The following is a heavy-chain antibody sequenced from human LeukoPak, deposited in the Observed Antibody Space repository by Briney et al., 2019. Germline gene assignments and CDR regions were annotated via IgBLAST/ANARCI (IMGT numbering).Heavy chain of an antibody. V-gene: IGHV4-39*07. CDR1: GGSISSSSYY. Sequence: SETLSLTCTVSGGSISSSSYYWGWIRQPPGKGLEWIGSIYYSGSTNYNPSLKSRVTISVDTSKNQFSLKLSSVTAADTAVYYCARGRGGWYFYFDYWGQGTLVTVSS. CDR2: IYYSGST. D-gene: IGHD6-19*01. CDR3: ARGRGGWYFYFDY. J-gene: IGHJ4*02.